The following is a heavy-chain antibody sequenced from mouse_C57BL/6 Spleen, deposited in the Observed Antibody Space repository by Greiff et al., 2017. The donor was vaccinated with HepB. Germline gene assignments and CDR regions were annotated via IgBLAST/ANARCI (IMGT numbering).Heavy chain of an antibody. CDR3: ASGSSEYYFDY. D-gene: IGHD1-1*01. CDR1: GYTFTSYG. CDR2: IYPRSGNT. V-gene: IGHV1-81*01. J-gene: IGHJ2*01. Sequence: VQLQESGAELARPGASVKLSCKASGYTFTSYGISWVKQRTGQGLEWIGEIYPRSGNTYYNEKFKGKATLTADKSSSTAYMELRSLTSEDSAVYFCASGSSEYYFDYWGQGTTLTVSS.